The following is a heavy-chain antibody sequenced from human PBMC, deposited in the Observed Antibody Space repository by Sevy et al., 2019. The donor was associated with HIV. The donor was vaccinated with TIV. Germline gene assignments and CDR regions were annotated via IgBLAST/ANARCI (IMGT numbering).Heavy chain of an antibody. D-gene: IGHD4-17*01. V-gene: IGHV3-48*01. CDR3: AKGRTTVVTGVDY. J-gene: IGHJ4*02. CDR2: ISGIGTPI. Sequence: GGSLRLSCTYSELGFSSHSFNWVRQAPGKGLEWISYISGIGTPISYLDSLRGRFTISRDNSKNTLYLQMNSLRAEDTAVYYCAKGRTTVVTGVDYWGQGTLVTVSS. CDR1: ELGFSSHS.